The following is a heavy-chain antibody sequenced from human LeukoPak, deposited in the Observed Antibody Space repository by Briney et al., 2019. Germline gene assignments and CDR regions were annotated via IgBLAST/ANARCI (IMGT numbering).Heavy chain of an antibody. Sequence: GGSLRLPCADSGFTFDDYAMHWVRQAPGKGLEWVSGISWNSGSIGYADSVKGRFTISRDNSKNTVSLQMSSLRAEDTALYYCVRDLHWGGFDVWGQGTMVTVSS. CDR1: GFTFDDYA. CDR2: ISWNSGSI. D-gene: IGHD7-27*01. CDR3: VRDLHWGGFDV. J-gene: IGHJ3*01. V-gene: IGHV3-9*01.